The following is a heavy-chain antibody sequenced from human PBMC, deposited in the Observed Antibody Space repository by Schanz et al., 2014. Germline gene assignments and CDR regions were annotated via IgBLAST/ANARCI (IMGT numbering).Heavy chain of an antibody. V-gene: IGHV3-21*01. CDR2: ISTSGTYM. J-gene: IGHJ4*02. CDR1: GFTFSSYS. D-gene: IGHD5-18*01. CDR3: VRVSFADPRLYRGMDRDIDY. Sequence: EVQVVESGGGLVQPGGSLRLSCTASGFTFSSYSMNWVRQAPGKGLEWVSSISTSGTYMYIADSLKGRLTISRDDAKKSMYLQMNNLRAEDTAVYYCVRVSFADPRLYRGMDRDIDYWGQGTLVTVSS.